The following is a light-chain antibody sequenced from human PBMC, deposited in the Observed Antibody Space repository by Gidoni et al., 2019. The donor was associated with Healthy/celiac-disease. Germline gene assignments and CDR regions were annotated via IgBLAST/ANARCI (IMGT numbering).Light chain of an antibody. Sequence: VALGQTVRITCQGDSLRSYYASWYQQKPGQAPVLVIYGKNNRPSGIPDRFSGSSSGNTASVTITGAQAEDEADYYCNSRDSSGNHLVFGGGTKLTVL. J-gene: IGLJ2*01. CDR2: GKN. V-gene: IGLV3-19*01. CDR3: NSRDSSGNHLV. CDR1: SLRSYY.